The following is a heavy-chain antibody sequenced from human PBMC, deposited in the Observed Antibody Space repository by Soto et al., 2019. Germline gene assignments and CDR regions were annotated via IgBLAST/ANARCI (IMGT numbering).Heavy chain of an antibody. CDR1: GGSISSGGYY. Sequence: TSETLSLTCTVSGGSISSGGYYWSWIRQHPGKGLEWIGYIYYSGSTYYNPSLKSRVTISVDTSKNQFSLKLSSVTAADTAVYYCARGVTTPSIYYYYHYMDVWGKGTTVTVSS. V-gene: IGHV4-31*03. CDR3: ARGVTTPSIYYYYHYMDV. J-gene: IGHJ6*03. CDR2: IYYSGST. D-gene: IGHD3-3*01.